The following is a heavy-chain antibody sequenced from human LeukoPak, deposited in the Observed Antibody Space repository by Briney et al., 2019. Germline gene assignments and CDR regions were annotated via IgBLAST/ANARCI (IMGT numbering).Heavy chain of an antibody. CDR1: GYSFTSYW. D-gene: IGHD4-17*01. Sequence: GESLKISCKGTGYSFTSYWIGWVRQMPGKGLEWMGIIYPGDSDTRYSPSFQGQVTISADKSISTAYLQWSSLKASDTAMYYRARRSSVGDYVHWHLDLWGRGTLVTVS. V-gene: IGHV5-51*01. CDR3: ARRSSVGDYVHWHLDL. CDR2: IYPGDSDT. J-gene: IGHJ2*01.